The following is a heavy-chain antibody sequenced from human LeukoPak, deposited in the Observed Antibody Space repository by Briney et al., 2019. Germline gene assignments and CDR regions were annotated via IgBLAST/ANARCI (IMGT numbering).Heavy chain of an antibody. CDR3: ARVRPNYYGSGSYYNYYGMDV. V-gene: IGHV3-13*01. Sequence: PVGSLRLSCAASGFTFSSYDMHWVRQATGKGLEWVSAIGTAGDTYYPGSVKGRFTISRENAKNSLYLQMNSLRAGDTAVYYCARVRPNYYGSGSYYNYYGMDVWGQGTTVTVSS. D-gene: IGHD3-10*01. CDR1: GFTFSSYD. CDR2: IGTAGDT. J-gene: IGHJ6*02.